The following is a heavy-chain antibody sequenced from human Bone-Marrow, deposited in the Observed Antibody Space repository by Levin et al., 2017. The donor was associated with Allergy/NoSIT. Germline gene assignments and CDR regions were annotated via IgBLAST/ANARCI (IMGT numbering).Heavy chain of an antibody. J-gene: IGHJ6*02. V-gene: IGHV3-74*01. D-gene: IGHD6-13*01. CDR1: GFTFSSYW. Sequence: GGSLRLSCAASGFTFSSYWMHWVRQAPGKGLVWVSRINSDGSSTSYADSVKGRFTISRDNAKNTLYLQMNSLRAEDTAVYYCARSYSSSWYIDYYGMDVWGQGTTVTVSS. CDR2: INSDGSST. CDR3: ARSYSSSWYIDYYGMDV.